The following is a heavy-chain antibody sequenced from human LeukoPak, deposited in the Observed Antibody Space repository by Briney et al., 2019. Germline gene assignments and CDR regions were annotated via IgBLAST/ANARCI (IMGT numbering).Heavy chain of an antibody. CDR1: GDSISSGGYC. CDR2: IYNSGTT. J-gene: IGHJ3*02. CDR3: ARGSGYYHDAFDI. Sequence: TLSLTCIISGDSISSGGYCWSWIRQQPGKGLEWFGYIYNSGTTDYNPSLKSRVTISVDTSKNQFSLKVRSVTAADTAVYYCARGSGYYHDAFDIWGQGTVVTVSS. V-gene: IGHV4-31*03. D-gene: IGHD3-22*01.